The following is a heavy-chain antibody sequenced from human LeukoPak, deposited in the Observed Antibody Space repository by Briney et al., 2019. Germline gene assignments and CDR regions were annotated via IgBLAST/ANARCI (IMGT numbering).Heavy chain of an antibody. CDR3: ARGEVDTAMAPNQY. CDR1: GYTFTSYD. D-gene: IGHD5-18*01. J-gene: IGHJ4*02. V-gene: IGHV1-8*03. CDR2: MNPNSGNT. Sequence: ASVKVSCKASGYTFTSYDINWVRQATGQGLEWMGWMNPNSGNTGYAQKFQGRVTITRNTSISTAYMELSSLRSEDTAVYYCARGEVDTAMAPNQYWGQGTLVTVSS.